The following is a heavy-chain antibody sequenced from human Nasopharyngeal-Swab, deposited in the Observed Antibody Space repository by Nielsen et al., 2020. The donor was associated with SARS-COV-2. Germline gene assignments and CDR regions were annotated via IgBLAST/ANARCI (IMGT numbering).Heavy chain of an antibody. V-gene: IGHV4-39*01. CDR1: GGSISSSSYY. J-gene: IGHJ5*02. CDR2: IYYSGST. Sequence: SETLSLTCTVSGGSISSSSYYWGWIRQPPGKGLEWIGSIYYSGSTYYNPSLKSRVTISVNTSKNQFSLKLSSVTAADTAVYYCAKCIAAAGPFDPWGQGTLVTVSS. D-gene: IGHD6-13*01. CDR3: AKCIAAAGPFDP.